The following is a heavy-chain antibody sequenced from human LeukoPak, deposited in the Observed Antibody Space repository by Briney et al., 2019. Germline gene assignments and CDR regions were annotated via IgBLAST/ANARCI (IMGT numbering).Heavy chain of an antibody. Sequence: GGSLRLSCAASGFTFSSYAMSWVRQAPGKGLEWVSAISSSGGSTYYADSVKGRFTISRDNSKNTLYLQMNSLRAEDTAVYYCAKATIVVVPAATFDYWGQGTLVTVSS. CDR2: ISSSGGST. CDR1: GFTFSSYA. V-gene: IGHV3-23*01. D-gene: IGHD2-2*01. J-gene: IGHJ4*02. CDR3: AKATIVVVPAATFDY.